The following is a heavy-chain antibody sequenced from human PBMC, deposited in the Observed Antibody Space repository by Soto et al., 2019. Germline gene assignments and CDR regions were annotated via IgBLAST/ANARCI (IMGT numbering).Heavy chain of an antibody. J-gene: IGHJ4*02. CDR3: AHSYGSGWYYSFKS. CDR1: GFSLSTGGVS. Sequence: QITLKESGPTLVKPTQTLTLTCTFSGFSLSTGGVSVGWSRQPPGKALEWLAVIYWDDDKRYSPSLKSRLTITKDTYKNQVVLTMTNMDPVDTATYYCAHSYGSGWYYSFKSWGQGTLVTVSS. D-gene: IGHD6-19*01. V-gene: IGHV2-5*02. CDR2: IYWDDDK.